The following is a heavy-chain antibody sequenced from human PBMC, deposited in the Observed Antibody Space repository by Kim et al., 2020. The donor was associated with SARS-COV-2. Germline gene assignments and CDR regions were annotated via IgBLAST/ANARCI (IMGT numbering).Heavy chain of an antibody. V-gene: IGHV4-59*13. Sequence: SETLSLTCTVSGGSLSNYYWNWIRQSPGKELEWVGYIFYSGTTNYSPSLKSRVNISLDTSKNQFSLKLTSVTAADTAGYFCARGGNNQLDQVWGQGTVV. CDR1: GGSLSNYY. J-gene: IGHJ4*02. CDR3: ARGGNNQLDQV. D-gene: IGHD2-2*01. CDR2: IFYSGTT.